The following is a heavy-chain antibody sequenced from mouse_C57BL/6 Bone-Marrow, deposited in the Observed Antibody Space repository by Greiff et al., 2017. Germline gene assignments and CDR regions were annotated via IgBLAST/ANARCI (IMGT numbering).Heavy chain of an antibody. D-gene: IGHD2-5*01. CDR1: GYTFTSYW. V-gene: IGHV1-69*01. Sequence: VQLQQPGAELVMPGASVKLSCKASGYTFTSYWMHWVKQRPGQGLEWIGEIDPSDSYTNYNQKFKGKSTLTVDKSSSTAYMQLSSLTSEDSAVYYWARSYSNYRFDYWGQGTTLTVSS. CDR3: ARSYSNYRFDY. J-gene: IGHJ2*01. CDR2: IDPSDSYT.